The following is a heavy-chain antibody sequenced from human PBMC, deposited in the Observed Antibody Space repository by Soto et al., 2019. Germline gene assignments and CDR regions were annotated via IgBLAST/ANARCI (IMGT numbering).Heavy chain of an antibody. Sequence: QVQLVESGGGVVQPGRSLRLSCAASGFTFSSYGMHWVRQAPGKGLEWVAVIWYDGSNKYYADSVKGRFTISRDNSKNTLYLQMNSLRAEDTAVYYCARDRRYGSVSYYFDYWGQGTLVTVSS. CDR2: IWYDGSNK. CDR3: ARDRRYGSVSYYFDY. CDR1: GFTFSSYG. D-gene: IGHD3-10*01. V-gene: IGHV3-33*01. J-gene: IGHJ4*02.